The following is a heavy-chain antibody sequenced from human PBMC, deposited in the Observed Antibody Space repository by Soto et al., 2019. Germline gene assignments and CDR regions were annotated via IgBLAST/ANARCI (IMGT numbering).Heavy chain of an antibody. D-gene: IGHD6-13*01. Sequence: QVQLVQSGAEVKKPGASVKVSCKASGYTFTGYYMHWVRQAPGQGLEWMGWINPNSGGTNYAQKVQGRVTMTRDTSISTAYMELSRLRSDDTAVYYCAKAYIAAADNWFDPWGQGTLVTVSS. CDR2: INPNSGGT. V-gene: IGHV1-2*02. J-gene: IGHJ5*02. CDR3: AKAYIAAADNWFDP. CDR1: GYTFTGYY.